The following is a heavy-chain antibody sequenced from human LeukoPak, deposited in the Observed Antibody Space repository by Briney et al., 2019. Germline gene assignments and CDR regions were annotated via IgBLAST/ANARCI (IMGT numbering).Heavy chain of an antibody. CDR2: IIPILGIA. D-gene: IGHD5-18*01. V-gene: IGHV1-69*04. CDR1: VGTFSSYA. J-gene: IGHJ4*02. Sequence: ASVKVSCKASVGTFSSYAISWVRQAPGQGLEWMGRIIPILGIANYAQEFQGRVTITEDKSTSKAYMELSSLRSEDTAVYYCARVDTAMVIDYWGQGTLVTVSS. CDR3: ARVDTAMVIDY.